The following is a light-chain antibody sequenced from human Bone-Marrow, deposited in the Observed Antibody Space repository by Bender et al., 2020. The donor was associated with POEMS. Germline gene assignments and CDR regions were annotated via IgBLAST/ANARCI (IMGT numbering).Light chain of an antibody. CDR3: NSYTSSSTLYV. V-gene: IGLV2-14*02. CDR1: SSDVGSYNL. J-gene: IGLJ1*01. CDR2: DVS. Sequence: QSALTQFASVSGSPGQSITISCTGTSSDVGSYNLVSWYQQHPGKAPKLMIYDVSNRPSGASARFSGSESVNTASLTISGLQAEDEADYYCNSYTSSSTLYVFGTGTKVTVL.